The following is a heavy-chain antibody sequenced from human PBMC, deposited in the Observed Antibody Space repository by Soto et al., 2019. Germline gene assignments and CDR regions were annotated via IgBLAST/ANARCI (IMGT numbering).Heavy chain of an antibody. CDR2: ISSSGSTI. Sequence: PGGSLRLSCAASGFTFSSYEMNWVRQAPGKGLEWVSYISSSGSTIYYADSVKGRFTISRDNSKNTLYLQMSSLRAEDSAVYFCARGSRDSYPGSRIFALWGRGTRVTVSS. CDR3: ARGSRDSYPGSRIFAL. J-gene: IGHJ1*01. CDR1: GFTFSSYE. D-gene: IGHD3-10*01. V-gene: IGHV3-48*03.